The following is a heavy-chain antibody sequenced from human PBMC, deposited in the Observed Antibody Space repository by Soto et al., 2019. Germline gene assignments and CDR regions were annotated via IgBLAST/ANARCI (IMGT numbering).Heavy chain of an antibody. CDR3: ARDLGGWPDY. V-gene: IGHV1-3*01. Sequence: GASVKVSCKASGYTFTSNAMHSVRQATGQRLEWMGWINAGNGNTKYSQKFQGRVTITRDASASTAYMELSSLRSDYTAVYYCARDLGGWPDYWGQGTLVTVSS. D-gene: IGHD2-15*01. CDR1: GYTFTSNA. J-gene: IGHJ4*02. CDR2: INAGNGNT.